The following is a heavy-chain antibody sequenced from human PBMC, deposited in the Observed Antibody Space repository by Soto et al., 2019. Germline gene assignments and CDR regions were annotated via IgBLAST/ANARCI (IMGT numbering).Heavy chain of an antibody. D-gene: IGHD2-15*01. J-gene: IGHJ4*02. CDR2: ISAGSEGA. Sequence: EVRLLESGGGLVQPGGAVRLSCAASGFTFSSHAMSWVRQAPGKGLEWISSISAGSEGAYYADSVKGRFTISRDNSNNTLYLQMNSLRAEDTAVYYCARDLWWYLHWGQGTLVTVSS. V-gene: IGHV3-23*01. CDR1: GFTFSSHA. CDR3: ARDLWWYLH.